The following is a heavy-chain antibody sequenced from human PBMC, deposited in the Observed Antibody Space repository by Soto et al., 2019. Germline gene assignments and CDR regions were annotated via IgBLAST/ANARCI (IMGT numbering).Heavy chain of an antibody. CDR2: ISYDGSNK. J-gene: IGHJ4*02. V-gene: IGHV3-30*18. Sequence: HPGGSLSLSCAASGFTFSSYGMHWVRQAPGKGLEWVAVISYDGSNKYYADSVKGRFTISRDNSKNTLYLQMNSLRAEDTAVYYCAKDRPRNSGMDYWGQGTLVTVSS. CDR3: AKDRPRNSGMDY. CDR1: GFTFSSYG. D-gene: IGHD4-4*01.